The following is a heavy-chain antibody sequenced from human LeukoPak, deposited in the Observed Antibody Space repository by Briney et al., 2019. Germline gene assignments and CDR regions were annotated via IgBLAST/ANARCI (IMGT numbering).Heavy chain of an antibody. V-gene: IGHV3-15*01. CDR2: IKSNSDGGTT. CDR3: LWWDY. D-gene: IGHD2-21*01. J-gene: IGHJ4*02. CDR1: GFTFSSYA. Sequence: GSLRLSCAASGFTFSSYAMSWVRQAPGKGLEWVGRIKSNSDGGTTDYAASVKGRFTISRDDSKNTVYLQMNSLKTEDTAVYYCLWWDYWGQGTLVTVSS.